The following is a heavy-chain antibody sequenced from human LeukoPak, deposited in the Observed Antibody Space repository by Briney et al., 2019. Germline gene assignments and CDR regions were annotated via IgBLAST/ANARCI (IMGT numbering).Heavy chain of an antibody. Sequence: GGSLRLSCAASGFSISTHYMSWVRQAPGKGLEWVSIIYRGGETYYADSVKGRFSIARDSSRNTLYLQMNSLRAEDTAIYYCAMDCCGHLRGDYWGQGTLLTVAS. CDR1: GFSISTHY. V-gene: IGHV3-53*01. D-gene: IGHD2-21*01. CDR2: IYRGGET. J-gene: IGHJ4*02. CDR3: AMDCCGHLRGDY.